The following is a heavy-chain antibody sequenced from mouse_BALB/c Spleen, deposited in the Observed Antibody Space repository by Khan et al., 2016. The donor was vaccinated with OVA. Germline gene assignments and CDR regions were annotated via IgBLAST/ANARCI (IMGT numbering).Heavy chain of an antibody. Sequence: VQLHQSGAELVKPGASVKLSCKASGYTFTSYYIYWVKQRPGQGLEWIGGINPSNGDTYFNEKFDSKATLTVNKSSSTAFMHVSSLTSEDSAVYYCTRSGWAAFAYWGQGTLVTVSA. D-gene: IGHD1-1*02. CDR1: GYTFTSYY. V-gene: IGHV1S81*02. CDR3: TRSGWAAFAY. CDR2: INPSNGDT. J-gene: IGHJ3*01.